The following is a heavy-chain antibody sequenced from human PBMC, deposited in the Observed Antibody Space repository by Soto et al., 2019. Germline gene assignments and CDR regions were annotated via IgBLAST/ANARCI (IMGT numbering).Heavy chain of an antibody. CDR2: IYYSGST. V-gene: IGHV4-59*01. CDR3: ARAVSVSSCPGAYYYGM. J-gene: IGHJ6*01. CDR1: GGSISSYY. Sequence: SETLSLTCTVSGGSISSYYWSWIRQPPGKGLEWIGYIYYSGSTNYNPSLKSRVTISVDTSKNQFSLKLSSVTAADTAVYYCARAVSVSSCPGAYYYGM. D-gene: IGHD2-15*01.